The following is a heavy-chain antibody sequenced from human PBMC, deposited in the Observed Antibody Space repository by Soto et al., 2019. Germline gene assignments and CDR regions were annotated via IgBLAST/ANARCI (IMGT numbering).Heavy chain of an antibody. D-gene: IGHD5-12*01. Sequence: SVKVSCKASGGTFSSYAISWVRQAPGQGLEWMGGIVPIFGTANYAQKFQGRVTITADESTSTAYMELSSLRSEDTAVYYCARGGYNYNGGYYYSGMDVWGQGTTVTVSS. CDR2: IVPIFGTA. V-gene: IGHV1-69*13. CDR1: GGTFSSYA. J-gene: IGHJ6*02. CDR3: ARGGYNYNGGYYYSGMDV.